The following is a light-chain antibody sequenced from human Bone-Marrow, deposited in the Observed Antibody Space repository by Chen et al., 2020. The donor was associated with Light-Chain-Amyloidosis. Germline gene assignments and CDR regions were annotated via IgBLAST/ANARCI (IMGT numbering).Light chain of an antibody. CDR2: GSS. V-gene: IGKV3-20*01. J-gene: IGKJ4*01. CDR3: QQYGTSPLT. Sequence: EIVLPQSPGTLSLSPGEGANLACRSSQTICSNYLTWYQQKFGQAPRLPIYGSSRRATGIPDRFTGSGSGTDFTLTINRLEPEDFAMYYCQQYGTSPLTFGGGTKVEI. CDR1: QTICSNY.